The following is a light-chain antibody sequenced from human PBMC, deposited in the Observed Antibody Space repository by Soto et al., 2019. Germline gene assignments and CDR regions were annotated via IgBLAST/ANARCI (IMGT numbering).Light chain of an antibody. V-gene: IGKV3-20*01. CDR2: GVS. CDR1: QPVSSNF. J-gene: IGKJ5*01. CDR3: QQYANSPIT. Sequence: VLTQSPGTLSLSPGESAALSCRASQPVSSNFLAWYQQKPGQAPRLLIYGVSSRASGIPDRFFGSGSGTDFTLTINRLEPEDFAVYYCQQYANSPITFGQGTRLESK.